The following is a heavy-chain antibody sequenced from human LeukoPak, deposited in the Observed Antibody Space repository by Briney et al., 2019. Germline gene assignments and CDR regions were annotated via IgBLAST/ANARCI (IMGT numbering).Heavy chain of an antibody. CDR2: ISYDGSNK. J-gene: IGHJ5*02. Sequence: GRSLRVSCAASGFTFSSYAMHWVRQAPGKGLEWVAVISYDGSNKYYADSVKGRFTISRDNSKNTLYLQMNSLRAEDTAVYYCARAPRIAAAFDPWGQGTLVTVSS. V-gene: IGHV3-30-3*01. D-gene: IGHD6-13*01. CDR1: GFTFSSYA. CDR3: ARAPRIAAAFDP.